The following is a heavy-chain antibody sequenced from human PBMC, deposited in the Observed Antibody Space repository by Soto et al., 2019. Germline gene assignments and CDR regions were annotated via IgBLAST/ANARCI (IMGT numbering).Heavy chain of an antibody. CDR2: IYSGGST. Sequence: GGSLRLSCAASGFTVSSNYMSWVRQAPGKGLEWVSVIYSGGSTYYADSVKGRFTISRDNSKNTLYLQMNSLRAEDTAVYSSASLHFSALDYCGQAILLTVS. J-gene: IGHJ4*02. CDR1: GFTVSSNY. CDR3: ASLHFSALDY. V-gene: IGHV3-53*01.